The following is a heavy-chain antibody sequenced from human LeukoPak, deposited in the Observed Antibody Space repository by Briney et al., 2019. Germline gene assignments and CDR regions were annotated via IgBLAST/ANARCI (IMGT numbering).Heavy chain of an antibody. CDR2: IYYSGST. Sequence: SETLSLTCTVSGGSISSYYWSWIRQPPGKGLEWIGYIYYSGSTNYNPSLKSRVTISVDTSKNQFSLKLSSVTAADTAVYYCARVELWSSQYYFDYWGQGTLVTVSS. CDR3: ARVELWSSQYYFDY. CDR1: GGSISSYY. V-gene: IGHV4-59*01. D-gene: IGHD5-18*01. J-gene: IGHJ4*02.